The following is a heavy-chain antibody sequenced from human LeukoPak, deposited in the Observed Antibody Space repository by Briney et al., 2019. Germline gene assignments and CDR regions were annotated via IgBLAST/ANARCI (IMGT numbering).Heavy chain of an antibody. V-gene: IGHV4-59*01. J-gene: IGHJ4*02. CDR2: IYYSGTT. Sequence: SETLSLTCSVSGDSISSYYWTWIRQPPGKGLEWIGYIYYSGTTNYNPSLKSRVTISVDTSKNQFSLKLSSVTAADTAVYYCASGRPLGFDYWGQGTLVTVSS. CDR3: ASGRPLGFDY. D-gene: IGHD1-26*01. CDR1: GDSISSYY.